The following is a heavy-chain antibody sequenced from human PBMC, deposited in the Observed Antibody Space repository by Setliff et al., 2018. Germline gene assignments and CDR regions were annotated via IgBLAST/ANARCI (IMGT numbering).Heavy chain of an antibody. V-gene: IGHV1-18*01. Sequence: GASVKVSCKASGYTFSNYGVTWVRQAPGQGLEWMGRVAVYNGNTKYAQNLQGRLTLTTDISTSTAYMELGSLTTDDTAVCYCARVESMVRGKNILRHFDYWGQGIQVT. CDR2: VAVYNGNT. CDR3: ARVESMVRGKNILRHFDY. CDR1: GYTFSNYG. D-gene: IGHD3-10*01. J-gene: IGHJ4*02.